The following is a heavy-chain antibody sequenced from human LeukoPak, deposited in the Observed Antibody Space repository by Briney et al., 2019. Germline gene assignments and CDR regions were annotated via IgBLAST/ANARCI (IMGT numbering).Heavy chain of an antibody. Sequence: GESLKISCKGSGYSFTSYWIGWVRQMPGKGLEWVANIKQDGSEKTYADSVRGRFTIFRDNAKDSVYLQMNSLRAEDSAIYYCAREGFYFFDFWGQGTLVTVSS. J-gene: IGHJ4*01. V-gene: IGHV3-7*01. CDR2: IKQDGSEK. CDR1: GYSFTSYW. CDR3: AREGFYFFDF.